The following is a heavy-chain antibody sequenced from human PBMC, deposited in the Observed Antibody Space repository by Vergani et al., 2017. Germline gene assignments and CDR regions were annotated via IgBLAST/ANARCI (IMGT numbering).Heavy chain of an antibody. V-gene: IGHV4-39*01. J-gene: IGHJ2*01. CDR3: ASGKYYSXSTSHFRGRYFDV. CDR2: IYNSGNG. D-gene: IGHD3-16*01. CDR1: GDSIISRSYY. Sequence: QMQLQESGPGLVKASETLSLTCTVSGDSIISRSYYWGWIRQPPGKGLEWIGSIYNSGNGDSSSSLKSRVTISADTSKNQFSLRLTSVTAADTAVYYCASGKYYSXSTSHFRGRYFDVWGRGTLATVPS.